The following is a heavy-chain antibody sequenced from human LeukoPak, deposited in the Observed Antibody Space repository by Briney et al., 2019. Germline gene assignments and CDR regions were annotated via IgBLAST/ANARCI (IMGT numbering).Heavy chain of an antibody. V-gene: IGHV3-23*01. Sequence: GGSLRLSCAASGFTFSSYAMSWVRQAPGKGLEWVSAISGSGGSTYYADSVKGRFTISRDNSKNPLYLQMNSLRAEDTAVYYCAKDRDIVVVTAPHYGMDVWGQGTTVTVSS. CDR2: ISGSGGST. D-gene: IGHD2-21*02. CDR1: GFTFSSYA. CDR3: AKDRDIVVVTAPHYGMDV. J-gene: IGHJ6*02.